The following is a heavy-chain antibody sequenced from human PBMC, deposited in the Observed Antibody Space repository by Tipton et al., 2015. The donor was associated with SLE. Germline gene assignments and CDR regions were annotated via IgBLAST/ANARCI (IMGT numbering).Heavy chain of an antibody. CDR1: GFTFNDYT. D-gene: IGHD3-22*01. CDR2: ITWDGGTT. Sequence: SLRLSCAASGFTFNDYTMHWVRQTPGKGLEWVSLITWDGGTTYYGDSVRGRFTISRDNAKNTLYLQMNSLRAEDTAAYYCARGESSGYYVDYWGHGTLVTVSS. V-gene: IGHV3-43*01. CDR3: ARGESSGYYVDY. J-gene: IGHJ4*01.